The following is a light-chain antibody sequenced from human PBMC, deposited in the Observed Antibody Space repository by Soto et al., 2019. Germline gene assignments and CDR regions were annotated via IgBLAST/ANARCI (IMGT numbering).Light chain of an antibody. J-gene: IGLJ2*01. Sequence: QSVLTQPASVSGSPGQSITSSCTGTSSDVGSYNLVSWYQQHPGKAPKLMIYEGSKRPSGVSNRFSGSKSGNTASLTISGLQAEDEADYYCCSYAGSSTSHVVFGGGTKLTVL. CDR3: CSYAGSSTSHVV. CDR1: SSDVGSYNL. CDR2: EGS. V-gene: IGLV2-23*01.